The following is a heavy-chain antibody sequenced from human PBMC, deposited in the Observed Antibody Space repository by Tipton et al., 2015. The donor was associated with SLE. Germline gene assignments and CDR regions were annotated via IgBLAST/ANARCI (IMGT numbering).Heavy chain of an antibody. V-gene: IGHV4-34*01. J-gene: IGHJ6*03. Sequence: TLSLTCAVYGGSFSGYYWSWIRQPPGKGLEWIGEINPSGSANYNPSLKRRVTISADTSKKQFSLKLSSVTAADTAVFYCARAIGRVLPMDVWGKGTTVTVSS. CDR2: INPSGSA. D-gene: IGHD1-26*01. CDR1: GGSFSGYY. CDR3: ARAIGRVLPMDV.